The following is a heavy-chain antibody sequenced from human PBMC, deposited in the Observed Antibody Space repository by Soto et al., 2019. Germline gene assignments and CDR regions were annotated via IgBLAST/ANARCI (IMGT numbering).Heavy chain of an antibody. V-gene: IGHV1-69*06. CDR1: GGTFSSYA. D-gene: IGHD6-19*01. CDR2: IIPIFGTA. Sequence: SVKVSCKASGGTFSSYAISWVRQAPGQGLEWMGGIIPIFGTANYAQKFQGRVTITADKSTSTAYMELSSLRSEDTAVYYCAREGIAVAGLQDYYYGMDVWGQGTTVTVSS. CDR3: AREGIAVAGLQDYYYGMDV. J-gene: IGHJ6*02.